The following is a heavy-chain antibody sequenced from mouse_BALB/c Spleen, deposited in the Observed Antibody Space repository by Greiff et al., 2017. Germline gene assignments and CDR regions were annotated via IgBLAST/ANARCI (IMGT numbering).Heavy chain of an antibody. CDR2: IDPENGNT. CDR3: ASQLGLRGYAMDY. V-gene: IGHV14-1*02. D-gene: IGHD3-1*01. Sequence: VQLKQSGAELVRPGALVKLSCKASGFNIKDYYMHWVKQRPEQGLEWIGWIDPENGNTIYDPKFQGKASITADTSSNTAYLQLSSLTSEDTAVYYCASQLGLRGYAMDYWGQGTSVTVSS. J-gene: IGHJ4*01. CDR1: GFNIKDYY.